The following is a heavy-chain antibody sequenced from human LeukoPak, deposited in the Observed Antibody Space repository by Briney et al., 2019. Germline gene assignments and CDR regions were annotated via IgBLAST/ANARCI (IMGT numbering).Heavy chain of an antibody. CDR3: ARIRMITFGGVIVRTYYFDY. CDR2: IYHRGNT. CDR1: NYSISSGYY. J-gene: IGHJ4*02. V-gene: IGHV4-38-2*01. D-gene: IGHD3-16*02. Sequence: PSETLSLTCAVSNYSISSGYYWGWIRQPPGKGLEGIGSIYHRGNTYYNPSLKSRVTISVDTSKNQFSLKLSSVTAADTAVYYCARIRMITFGGVIVRTYYFDYWGQGTLVIVSS.